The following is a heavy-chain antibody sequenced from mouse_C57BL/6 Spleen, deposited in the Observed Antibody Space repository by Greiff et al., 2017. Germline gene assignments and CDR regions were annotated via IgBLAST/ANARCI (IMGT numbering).Heavy chain of an antibody. Sequence: QVQLQQPGPELVKPGASVKLSCKASGYTFTSYWMHWVMQRPGQGLEWIGNINPSNGGTNYNEKFKSKATRTVDNSSSTAYMQLSSLPSEDSAVYYCARDVVMYAMDYWGHGASVTVSS. CDR2: INPSNGGT. CDR1: GYTFTSYW. J-gene: IGHJ4*01. CDR3: ARDVVMYAMDY. V-gene: IGHV1-53*01.